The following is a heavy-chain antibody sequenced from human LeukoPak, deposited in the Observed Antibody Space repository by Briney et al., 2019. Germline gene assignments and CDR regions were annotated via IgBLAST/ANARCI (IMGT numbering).Heavy chain of an antibody. CDR2: IYYSGST. CDR3: ARGPDSSSWYDHWFDR. D-gene: IGHD6-13*01. CDR1: GGSISSGGYY. V-gene: IGHV4-31*03. Sequence: SETLSLTCTVSGGSISSGGYYWSWIRQHPGKGLEWIGYIYYSGSTYYNPSLKSRVTISVDTSKNQFSLKLSSVTAADTAVYYCARGPDSSSWYDHWFDRWGQGTLVTVSS. J-gene: IGHJ5*02.